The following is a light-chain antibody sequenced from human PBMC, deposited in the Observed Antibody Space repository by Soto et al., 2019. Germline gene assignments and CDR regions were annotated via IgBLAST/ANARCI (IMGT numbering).Light chain of an antibody. CDR3: QQSYSTPIT. CDR1: QSLLDSDDGNTY. J-gene: IGKJ5*01. CDR2: GAS. Sequence: DIVMTQTPLSLPVTPGEPASISCRSSQSLLDSDDGNTYLDWYLQKPGQSPQLLIYGASTLHSGVPSRFSGSGSGTDFTLTISSLQPEDFATYYCQQSYSTPITFGQGTRLEIK. V-gene: IGKV2-40*01.